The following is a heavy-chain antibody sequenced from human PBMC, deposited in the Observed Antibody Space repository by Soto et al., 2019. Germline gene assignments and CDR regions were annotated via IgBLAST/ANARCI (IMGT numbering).Heavy chain of an antibody. D-gene: IGHD2-15*01. Sequence: VQLVDSGGGFIYPGGSLRLSCAASGLTISNAWMNWVRQAPGKGLEWVGRIKTNTEGGTTDYAAAVKGRFTDSRDDSKNTLYLQMNGLKTEDTAVYYCTTGSVEGVWGQGTMVTVSS. J-gene: IGHJ6*02. CDR2: IKTNTEGGTT. V-gene: IGHV3-15*07. CDR1: GLTISNAW. CDR3: TTGSVEGV.